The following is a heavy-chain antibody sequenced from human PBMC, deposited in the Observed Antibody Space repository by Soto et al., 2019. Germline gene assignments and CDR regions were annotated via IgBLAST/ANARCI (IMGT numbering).Heavy chain of an antibody. Sequence: GGSLRLSCAASGFTFSSYWMHWVRQAPGKGLVWVSRINSDGSSTYYADSVKGRFTISRDNAKNTLYLQMNSLRAEDTAVYYCAKNSGVDAFDIWGQGTMVTVSS. V-gene: IGHV3-74*01. CDR2: INSDGSST. CDR1: GFTFSSYW. CDR3: AKNSGVDAFDI. J-gene: IGHJ3*02.